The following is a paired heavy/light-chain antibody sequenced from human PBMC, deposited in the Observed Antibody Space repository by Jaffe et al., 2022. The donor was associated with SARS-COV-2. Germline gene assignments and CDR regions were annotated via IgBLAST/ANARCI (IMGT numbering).Light chain of an antibody. CDR1: NSNIGSKY. CDR3: GTWDTSLRAFV. CDR2: EDN. Sequence: QSVLTQPPSVSAAPGQQVTISCSGSNSNIGSKYVSWYQQLPGTAPKLLIYEDNKRPSGIPDRFSGSKSGTSASLGITGLQTGDEADYFCGTWDTSLRAFVFGTGTKVTVL. J-gene: IGLJ1*01. V-gene: IGLV1-51*02.
Heavy chain of an antibody. Sequence: QLQLQESGPGLVKPSETLSLTCTVSGGSISSYNHYWAWIRQPPGEGVEWIGSVYYNGDTYYKPSLKNRVTISVDTSRNQFSLKLNSVSAADTAVYYCARYRAIWDYSDIWGQGTLVTVSS. CDR1: GGSISSYNHY. D-gene: IGHD3-16*01. CDR3: ARYRAIWDYSDI. CDR2: VYYNGDT. V-gene: IGHV4-39*01. J-gene: IGHJ4*02.